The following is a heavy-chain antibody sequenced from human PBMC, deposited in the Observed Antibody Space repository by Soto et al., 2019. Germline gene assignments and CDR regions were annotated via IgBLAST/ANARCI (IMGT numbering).Heavy chain of an antibody. CDR2: ISSSGSTI. J-gene: IGHJ3*02. V-gene: IGHV3-48*03. Sequence: GGSLRLSCAASGFTFSSYEMNWVRQAPGKGLEWVSYISSSGSTIYYADSVKGRFTISRDNAKNSLYLQMNSLRAEDTAVYYCARGPSSSPSSAFDIWGQGTMVTVSS. D-gene: IGHD6-13*01. CDR3: ARGPSSSPSSAFDI. CDR1: GFTFSSYE.